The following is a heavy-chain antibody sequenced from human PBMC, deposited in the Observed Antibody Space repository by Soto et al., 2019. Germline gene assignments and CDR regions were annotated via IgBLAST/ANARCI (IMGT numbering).Heavy chain of an antibody. D-gene: IGHD3-10*01. J-gene: IGHJ4*02. CDR2: SKNKADSYTT. CDR1: GFTFSDHY. Sequence: EVQLVESGGGLVQPGGSLRLSCAASGFTFSDHYMEWVRQAPGKGLEWVGRSKNKADSYTTEYAASVKGRFTISRDGSKNSLLLQMNRLKTEDTAVYYCTVWGSWNDFGAAWGQGILVTVSS. CDR3: TVWGSWNDFGAA. V-gene: IGHV3-72*01.